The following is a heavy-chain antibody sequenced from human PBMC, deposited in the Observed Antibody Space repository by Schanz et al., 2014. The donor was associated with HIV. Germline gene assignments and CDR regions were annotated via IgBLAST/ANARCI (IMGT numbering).Heavy chain of an antibody. CDR1: GFNFNSYG. Sequence: VQLVESGGGVVQPGRSLRLSCVASGFNFNSYGMHWVRQAPGKGLEWVAVTSYDGTKKYYADSVRGRITISRDNSKNTLYLQMNSLRADDTAVYYCAKGWRGYSISSWVDYWGQGSLVTVSS. CDR2: TSYDGTKK. D-gene: IGHD6-6*01. CDR3: AKGWRGYSISSWVDY. V-gene: IGHV3-30*18. J-gene: IGHJ4*02.